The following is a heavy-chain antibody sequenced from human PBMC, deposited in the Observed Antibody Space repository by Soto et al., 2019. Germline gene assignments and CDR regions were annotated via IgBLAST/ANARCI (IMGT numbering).Heavy chain of an antibody. J-gene: IGHJ4*02. Sequence: QITLKESGPTLVKPTQTLTLTCTFSGFSLSTSGLAVGWIRQPTGKALEWLALIYWDDDKRYSPSLKSRLTITKDTSKNQVVLTMTNMDPVDTATYYCVHRRIAVADFDYWGQGTLVTVSS. V-gene: IGHV2-5*02. CDR3: VHRRIAVADFDY. D-gene: IGHD6-19*01. CDR2: IYWDDDK. CDR1: GFSLSTSGLA.